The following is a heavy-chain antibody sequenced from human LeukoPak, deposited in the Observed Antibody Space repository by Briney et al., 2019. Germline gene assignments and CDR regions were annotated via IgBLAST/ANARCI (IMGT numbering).Heavy chain of an antibody. Sequence: SETLSLTCTVSGGSISSYHWSWIRQPAGKGLEWIGRIYTSGSTNYNPSLKSRVTMSVDTSKNQFSLKLSSVTAADTAVYYCARGDFITIFGVVIYNWFDPWAREPWSPSPQ. CDR1: GGSISSYH. J-gene: IGHJ5*02. CDR2: IYTSGST. V-gene: IGHV4-4*07. D-gene: IGHD3-3*01. CDR3: ARGDFITIFGVVIYNWFDP.